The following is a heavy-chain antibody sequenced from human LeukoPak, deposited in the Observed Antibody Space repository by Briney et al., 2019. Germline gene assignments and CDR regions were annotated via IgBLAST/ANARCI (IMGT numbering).Heavy chain of an antibody. Sequence: GGSLRLSCAASGFTFDDYGMSWVRQAPGKGLEWVSGINWNGGSTGYADSVKGRFTISRDNAKNSLYLQMNSLGAEDTALYHCARVQAYSSGWYSGDVGYFDLWGRGTLVTVSS. D-gene: IGHD6-19*01. CDR2: INWNGGST. V-gene: IGHV3-20*01. J-gene: IGHJ2*01. CDR3: ARVQAYSSGWYSGDVGYFDL. CDR1: GFTFDDYG.